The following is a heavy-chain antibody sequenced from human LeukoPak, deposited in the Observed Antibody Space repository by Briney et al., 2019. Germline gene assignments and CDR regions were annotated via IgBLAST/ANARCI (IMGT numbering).Heavy chain of an antibody. Sequence: GRSLRLSCAASGFTFSSYGMHWVRQAPGKGLEWVAVISYDGSNKYYADSVKGRFTISRDNSKNTLYLQMNSLRTEDTAVYYCAKDVRFLEWLLSYWGQGTLVTVSS. CDR1: GFTFSSYG. V-gene: IGHV3-30*18. D-gene: IGHD3-3*01. CDR3: AKDVRFLEWLLSY. J-gene: IGHJ4*02. CDR2: ISYDGSNK.